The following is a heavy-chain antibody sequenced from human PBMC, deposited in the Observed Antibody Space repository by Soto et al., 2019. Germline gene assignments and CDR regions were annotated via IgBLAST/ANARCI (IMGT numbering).Heavy chain of an antibody. J-gene: IGHJ6*02. D-gene: IGHD3-16*01. CDR3: AKTYIPTFNYYYYGMDV. CDR1: GFTFDDYA. CDR2: ISWNSGSI. V-gene: IGHV3-9*01. Sequence: GGSLRLSCAASGFTFDDYAMHWVRQAPGKGLEWVSGISWNSGSIGYADSVKGRFTISRDNAKNSLYLQMNSLRAEDTALYYCAKTYIPTFNYYYYGMDVRGQGTTVTVSS.